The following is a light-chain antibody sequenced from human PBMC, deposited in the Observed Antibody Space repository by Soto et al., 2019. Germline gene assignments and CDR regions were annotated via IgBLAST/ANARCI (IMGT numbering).Light chain of an antibody. Sequence: DIQMTQSPSTLSASVGDRVTITCRASQSISSCLAWYQQKPGKAPKLLIFKASSLESGVPSRFSCSGSGTEFTLTISSLEPDDFATYYCHQYNSYPYTFGQGTKVEIK. CDR2: KAS. CDR1: QSISSC. V-gene: IGKV1-5*03. CDR3: HQYNSYPYT. J-gene: IGKJ2*01.